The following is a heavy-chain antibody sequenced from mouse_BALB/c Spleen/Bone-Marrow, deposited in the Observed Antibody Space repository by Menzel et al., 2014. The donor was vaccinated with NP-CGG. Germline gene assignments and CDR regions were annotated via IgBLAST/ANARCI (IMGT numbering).Heavy chain of an antibody. CDR3: ARDLDY. Sequence: QVQLQQSGAELVRPGVSVKISCKGSGYTFTDYAVHWVKQSHAKSLEWIGVISTYYGDATYNQRFKGKATMTVDKSSSTAYMELARLTSEDSAIYYCARDLDYWGQGTTLTVSS. CDR2: ISTYYGDA. CDR1: GYTFTDYA. V-gene: IGHV1S137*01. J-gene: IGHJ2*01.